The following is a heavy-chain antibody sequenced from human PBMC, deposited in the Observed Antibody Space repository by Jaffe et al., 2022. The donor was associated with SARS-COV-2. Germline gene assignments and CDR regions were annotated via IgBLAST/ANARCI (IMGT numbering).Heavy chain of an antibody. Sequence: QVQLQESGPGLVKPSETLSLTCDVSGVSISSGSYYWTWIRQPPGKGLEWVGNIFFNGDTDYNPTLKSRVTILIDTSKNRFSLRLSSVTAADTAVYYCARENGYNDDLLAIDNLFDFWGQGTLVTVSS. J-gene: IGHJ4*01. CDR3: ARENGYNDDLLAIDNLFDF. CDR1: GVSISSGSYY. V-gene: IGHV4-61*03. D-gene: IGHD5-12*01. CDR2: IFFNGDT.